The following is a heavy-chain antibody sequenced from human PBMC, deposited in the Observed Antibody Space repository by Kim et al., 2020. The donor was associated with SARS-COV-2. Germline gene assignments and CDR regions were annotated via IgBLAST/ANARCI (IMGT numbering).Heavy chain of an antibody. V-gene: IGHV3-30*01. CDR3: ARGSGSGYKTNDAFDI. J-gene: IGHJ3*02. Sequence: VKGRYTLSRDNSKNTLYLQMNSLRAEETAVYYCARGSGSGYKTNDAFDIWGQGTMVTVSS. D-gene: IGHD3-22*01.